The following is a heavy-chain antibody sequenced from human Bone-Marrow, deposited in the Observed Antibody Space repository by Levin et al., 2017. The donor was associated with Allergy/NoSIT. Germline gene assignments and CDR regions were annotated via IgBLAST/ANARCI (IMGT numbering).Heavy chain of an antibody. CDR1: GGSISGGGYY. D-gene: IGHD1-14*01. J-gene: IGHJ3*01. Sequence: SETLSLTCTVSGGSISGGGYYWCWIRQHPGKGLEWIGCISYIGSTHYNPSLKSRATISADTSDKQLSLKMSPMTAADTAVFYCACGTFHGASDAFDDWGQGTIVTVSS. V-gene: IGHV4-31*03. CDR2: ISYIGST. CDR3: ACGTFHGASDAFDD.